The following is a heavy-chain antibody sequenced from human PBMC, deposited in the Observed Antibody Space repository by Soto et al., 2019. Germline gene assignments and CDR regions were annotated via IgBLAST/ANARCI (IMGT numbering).Heavy chain of an antibody. CDR3: SRDIKTYPYDSSGYYFD. CDR1: GGTFSSYA. D-gene: IGHD3-22*01. V-gene: IGHV1-69*01. CDR2: IIPIFGTA. J-gene: IGHJ4*02. Sequence: QVQLVQSGAEVKKPGYSVKVSCKASGGTFSSYAISWVRQAPGQGLEWMGGIIPIFGTANYAQKFQGRVTITADESTSTAYMELSSLRPEDTVVYYCSRDIKTYPYDSSGYYFDWGQETLVTVSS.